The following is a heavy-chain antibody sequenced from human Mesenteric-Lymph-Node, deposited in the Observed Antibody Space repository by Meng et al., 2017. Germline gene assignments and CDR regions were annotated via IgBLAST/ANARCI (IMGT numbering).Heavy chain of an antibody. CDR2: INAGNGNT. J-gene: IGHJ5*02. D-gene: IGHD6-19*01. CDR1: GYTFTTYA. V-gene: IGHV1-3*01. CDR3: ARCIAVAGNWFDP. Sequence: QVHPVQSGGEGKKPGAPVKVARKASGYTFTTYAIHWVRQAPGQRLEWMGWINAGNGNTRYSQKFQGRVSITRDTSASTAYMELSSLRSEDTAVYYCARCIAVAGNWFDPWGQGTLVTVSS.